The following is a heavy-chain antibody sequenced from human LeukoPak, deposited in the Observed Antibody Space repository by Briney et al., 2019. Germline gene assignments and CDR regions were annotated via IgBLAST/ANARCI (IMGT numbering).Heavy chain of an antibody. CDR1: GFTFSSYW. J-gene: IGHJ3*02. CDR2: ISYDGSNK. D-gene: IGHD3-22*01. CDR3: ARVLRYDNSGHDSFDI. Sequence: GGSLRLSCAASGFTFSSYWMDWVRQAPGKGLEWVSIISYDGSNKYYADSVKGRFTISRDNSKNTLFLQMNSLRAEDTAVYYCARVLRYDNSGHDSFDIWGQGTMVIVSS. V-gene: IGHV3-30*03.